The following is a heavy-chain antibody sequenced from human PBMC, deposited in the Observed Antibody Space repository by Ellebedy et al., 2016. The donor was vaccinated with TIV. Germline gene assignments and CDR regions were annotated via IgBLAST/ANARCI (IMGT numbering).Heavy chain of an antibody. CDR1: GFTFSSYA. CDR3: ARESAVVGATPGYFDY. D-gene: IGHD1-26*01. V-gene: IGHV3-30-3*01. J-gene: IGHJ4*02. CDR2: ISYDGSNK. Sequence: GGSLRLXXAASGFTFSSYAMHWVRQAPDKGLEWVAVISYDGSNKYYADSVKGRFTISRDNSKNTLYLQMNSLRAEDTAVYYCARESAVVGATPGYFDYWGQGTLVTVSS.